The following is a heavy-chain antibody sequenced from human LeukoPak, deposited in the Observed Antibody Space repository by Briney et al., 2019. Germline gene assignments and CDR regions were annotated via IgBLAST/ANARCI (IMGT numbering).Heavy chain of an antibody. D-gene: IGHD6-13*01. CDR2: IYYSGST. CDR1: GGSISSSSYY. J-gene: IGHJ4*02. V-gene: IGHV4-39*01. Sequence: PSETLSVTCTVSGGSISSSSYYWGWIRQPPGKGLEWIGSIYYSGSTYYNPSLKSRVTISVDTSKNQFSLKLSSVTAADTAVYYCARLSRGIAAGGGDYWGQGTLVTVSS. CDR3: ARLSRGIAAGGGDY.